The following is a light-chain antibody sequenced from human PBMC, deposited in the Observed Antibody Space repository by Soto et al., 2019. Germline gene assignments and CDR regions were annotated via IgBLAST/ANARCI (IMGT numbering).Light chain of an antibody. J-gene: IGKJ5*01. Sequence: IHMTQSPSSLSASVGVRVTITCQASQDITNYLNWYQQKPGKAPNLLIYGASNLETGVPSRFSGSGSGTDFTFTISSLQAEDIGTYFCQQYDSVFTFGQGTRLEIK. CDR2: GAS. CDR1: QDITNY. CDR3: QQYDSVFT. V-gene: IGKV1-33*01.